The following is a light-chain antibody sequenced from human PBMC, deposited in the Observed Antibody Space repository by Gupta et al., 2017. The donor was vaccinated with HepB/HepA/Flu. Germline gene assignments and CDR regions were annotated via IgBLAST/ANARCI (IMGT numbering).Light chain of an antibody. V-gene: IGLV2-8*01. CDR3: SSYAGTNHYG. CDR2: EVS. Sequence: QSALTQPPSSSGSPGRSVTTSCPGTSSDVGGYNYVSWYQQHPGKDPRLMISEVSKRPSGVPDRFSGAKSGNTASLTVSGLQTEDEADYCCSSYAGTNHYGFGTGTKVTVL. J-gene: IGLJ1*01. CDR1: SSDVGGYNY.